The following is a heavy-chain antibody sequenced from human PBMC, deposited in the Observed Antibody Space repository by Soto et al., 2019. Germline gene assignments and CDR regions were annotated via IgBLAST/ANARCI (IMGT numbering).Heavy chain of an antibody. D-gene: IGHD4-17*01. J-gene: IGHJ6*02. Sequence: ASGKGCSKSCGSAFTSYAIHLVRQAPGQSLEWMGWINAGNGNTKYSQKLQGRVTITRDTSASTAYMELSRLRSEDTAVYYCARVDYGDPRDYYYYGMDVWGQGTTVTVSS. CDR3: ARVDYGDPRDYYYYGMDV. CDR1: GSAFTSYA. CDR2: INAGNGNT. V-gene: IGHV1-3*01.